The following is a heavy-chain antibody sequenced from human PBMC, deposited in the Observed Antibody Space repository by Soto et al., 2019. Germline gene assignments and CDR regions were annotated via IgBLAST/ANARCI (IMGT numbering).Heavy chain of an antibody. CDR1: GFTFSSYR. D-gene: IGHD3-16*01. Sequence: GGSLRLSCAASGFTFSSYRMSWVRQAPGKGLERVANIKQDGSEKYYVDSVKGRFTISRDNAKNSLYLQMNSLRAEDTAVYYCARAPNYHYVDYDYGMDVWGQGTTVTVS. CDR2: IKQDGSEK. J-gene: IGHJ6*02. V-gene: IGHV3-7*01. CDR3: ARAPNYHYVDYDYGMDV.